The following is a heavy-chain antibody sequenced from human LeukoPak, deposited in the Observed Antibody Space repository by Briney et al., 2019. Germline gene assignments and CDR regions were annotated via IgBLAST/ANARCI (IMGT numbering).Heavy chain of an antibody. V-gene: IGHV4-59*08. J-gene: IGHJ4*02. CDR1: GGSINNYY. Sequence: PSETLSLTCIVSGGSINNYYWSWIRQPPGKGLEWVGEVSFRGSTNYNPSLTSRVTISPDTSRNQFSLKLSSVTAADTAVYYCAGRNDILTGYVFDFWGQGTLVTVSS. CDR2: VSFRGST. CDR3: AGRNDILTGYVFDF. D-gene: IGHD3-9*01.